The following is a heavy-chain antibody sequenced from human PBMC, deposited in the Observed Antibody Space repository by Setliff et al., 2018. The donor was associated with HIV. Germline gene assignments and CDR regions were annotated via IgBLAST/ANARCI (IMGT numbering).Heavy chain of an antibody. Sequence: RLSCAASGFMFSSYGMHWVRQAPGKGLEHISGISSDGGSMYYADSVRGRFTISRDNSKNTLYLQMDSLRGDDLAVYYCASGKNYIFWSSYFGMDVWGQGTTVTVS. CDR1: GFMFSSYG. V-gene: IGHV3-64*02. D-gene: IGHD3-3*01. CDR2: ISSDGGSM. J-gene: IGHJ6*02. CDR3: ASGKNYIFWSSYFGMDV.